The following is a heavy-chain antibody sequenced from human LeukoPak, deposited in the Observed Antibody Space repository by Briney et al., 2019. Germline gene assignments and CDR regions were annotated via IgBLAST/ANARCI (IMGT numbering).Heavy chain of an antibody. CDR1: GGSFSGYY. D-gene: IGHD6-13*01. CDR3: ARQHTYSSSWYQGPHYFDY. CDR2: INHSGST. V-gene: IGHV4-34*01. Sequence: SETLSLTCAVYGGSFSGYYWSWIRQPPGKGLEWIGEINHSGSTNYNPSLKSRVTISVDTSKNQFSLKLSSVTAADTAVYYCARQHTYSSSWYQGPHYFDYWGQGTLVTVSS. J-gene: IGHJ4*02.